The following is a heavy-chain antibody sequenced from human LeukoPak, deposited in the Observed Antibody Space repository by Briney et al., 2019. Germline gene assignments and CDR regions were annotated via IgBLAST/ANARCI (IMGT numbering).Heavy chain of an antibody. V-gene: IGHV3-9*01. CDR3: AKDYVLAGTRNYYYYGMDV. CDR2: ISWNSGSI. Sequence: PGRSLRLSCAASGFTFDDYAMHWVRQAPGKGLEWVSGISWNSGSIGYADSVKGRFTISRDNAKNSLYLQMNSLRAEDTALYYCAKDYVLAGTRNYYYYGMDVWGQGTTVTVSS. CDR1: GFTFDDYA. D-gene: IGHD6-19*01. J-gene: IGHJ6*02.